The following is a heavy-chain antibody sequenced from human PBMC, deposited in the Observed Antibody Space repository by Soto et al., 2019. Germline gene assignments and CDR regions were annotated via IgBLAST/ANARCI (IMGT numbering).Heavy chain of an antibody. D-gene: IGHD2-8*02. V-gene: IGHV3-23*01. CDR2: IRGGGSNT. CDR1: GFTFSSYA. CDR3: ARDLTGGVAFDI. J-gene: IGHJ3*02. Sequence: GGSLRLSCAASGFTFSSYAMSWVRQAPGKGLEWVSAIRGGGSNTYYADSVKGRFTISRDNSKNSLYLQMNSLRAEDMAVYYGARDLTGGVAFDIWGQGTMVTVSS.